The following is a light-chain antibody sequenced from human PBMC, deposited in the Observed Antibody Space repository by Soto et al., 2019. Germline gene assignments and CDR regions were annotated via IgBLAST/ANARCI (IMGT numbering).Light chain of an antibody. CDR1: QGIGTY. CDR3: QKHNSAPPWT. V-gene: IGKV1-27*01. CDR2: AAS. Sequence: DIQMTQSPSSLSASVGDRVTITCRASQGIGTYLAWYQQKPGNVPKLLIYAASTLQSGVPSRFSGSGSGTDLTLTISSLQPEDVATYYCQKHNSAPPWTFGQGTKVEIK. J-gene: IGKJ1*01.